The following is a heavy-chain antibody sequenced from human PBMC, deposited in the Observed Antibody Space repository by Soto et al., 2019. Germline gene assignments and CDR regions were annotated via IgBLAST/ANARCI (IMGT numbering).Heavy chain of an antibody. Sequence: SETLSLTCDVSGDSISSNNWWSWVRQPPGKGLEWIGEIHHSGSTNYNPSLKSRVTISVDKSKNQFSLRVNSVTAADTAVYYCARGGEMATILSYYGMDVWGQGTTVTVSS. D-gene: IGHD5-12*01. CDR3: ARGGEMATILSYYGMDV. J-gene: IGHJ6*02. CDR1: GDSISSNNW. V-gene: IGHV4-4*02. CDR2: IHHSGST.